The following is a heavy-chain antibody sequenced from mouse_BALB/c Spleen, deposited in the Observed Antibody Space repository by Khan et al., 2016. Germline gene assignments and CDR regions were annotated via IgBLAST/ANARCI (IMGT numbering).Heavy chain of an antibody. CDR2: INPGSGGT. CDR1: GYAFTNYL. CDR3: ARSTTTATYYFDY. V-gene: IGHV1-54*01. D-gene: IGHD1-2*01. J-gene: IGHJ2*01. Sequence: QLQQSGAELVRPGTSVKVSCKASGYAFTNYLIEWVKQRPGQGLEWIGVINPGSGGTNYNEKFKGKATLTADKSSSTAYMQLSSLTSDDSAVYFCARSTTTATYYFDYWGQGTTLTVSS.